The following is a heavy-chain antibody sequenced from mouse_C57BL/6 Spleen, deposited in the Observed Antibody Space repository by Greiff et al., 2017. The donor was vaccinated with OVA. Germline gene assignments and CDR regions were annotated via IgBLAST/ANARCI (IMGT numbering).Heavy chain of an antibody. J-gene: IGHJ3*01. CDR1: GYTFTSYW. CDR2: IDPSDSYT. Sequence: QVQLQQSGAELVRPGTSVKLSCKASGYTFTSYWMHWVKQRPGQGLEWIGVIDPSDSYTNYNQKFKGKATLTVDTSSSTAYMQLSSLTSEDSAVYYCARGRAWFAYWGQGTLVTVSA. CDR3: ARGRAWFAY. V-gene: IGHV1-59*01.